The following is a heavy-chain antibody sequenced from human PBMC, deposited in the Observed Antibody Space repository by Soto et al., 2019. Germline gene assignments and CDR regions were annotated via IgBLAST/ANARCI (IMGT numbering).Heavy chain of an antibody. CDR3: ARDVIVWGSGAFDI. D-gene: IGHD3-16*01. J-gene: IGHJ3*02. CDR2: IYYSGST. Sequence: PSETLSLTCTVSGCSISSYYWSWIRQPPGKGLEWIGYIYYSGSTNYNPSLKSRVTISVDTSKNQFSLKLSSVTAADTAVYYCARDVIVWGSGAFDIWGQGTMVTVSS. CDR1: GCSISSYY. V-gene: IGHV4-59*01.